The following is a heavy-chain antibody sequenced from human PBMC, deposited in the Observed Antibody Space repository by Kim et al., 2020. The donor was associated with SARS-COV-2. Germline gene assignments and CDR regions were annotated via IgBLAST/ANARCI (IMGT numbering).Heavy chain of an antibody. CDR1: GFTFSDYY. Sequence: GGSLRLSCAASGFTFSDYYMSWIRQAPGKGLEWVSDISSTTSYTKYADSVKGRFTISRDNAKNSLYLQMNSLRAEDTAVYYCARVPSGSSSRYWCDPWGQGTLVTVSS. J-gene: IGHJ5*02. V-gene: IGHV3-11*05. CDR2: ISSTTSYT. CDR3: ARVPSGSSSRYWCDP. D-gene: IGHD6-13*01.